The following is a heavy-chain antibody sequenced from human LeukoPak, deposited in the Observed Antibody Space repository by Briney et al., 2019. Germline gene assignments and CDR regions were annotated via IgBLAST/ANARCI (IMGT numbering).Heavy chain of an antibody. CDR1: GYTFTNYC. D-gene: IGHD3-10*01. Sequence: ASVKVSCKASGYTFTNYCMHWVRQAPGQGLEWMAIINPTVGSTTFAQKFQGRVIMTRDTSTSTVYMELSSLRSEDTAVYYCAREVSGYYYRSRRYDDSDVCVQVTQVNV. V-gene: IGHV1-46*01. CDR2: INPTVGST. J-gene: IGHJ3*01. CDR3: AREVSGYYYRSRRYDDSDV.